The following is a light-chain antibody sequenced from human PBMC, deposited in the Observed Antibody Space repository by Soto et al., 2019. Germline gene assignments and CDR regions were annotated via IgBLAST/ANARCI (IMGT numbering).Light chain of an antibody. Sequence: QSVLTQPASVSGSPGQSITISCTGTTSDVGGHNYVSWYQQYPDKAPKLMVYEVINRPSGVSNRFSGSKSGNTASLTISGLQAEDEADYYCISYSSSSTPWVFGGGTKLTAL. CDR2: EVI. CDR3: ISYSSSSTPWV. J-gene: IGLJ3*02. CDR1: TSDVGGHNY. V-gene: IGLV2-14*01.